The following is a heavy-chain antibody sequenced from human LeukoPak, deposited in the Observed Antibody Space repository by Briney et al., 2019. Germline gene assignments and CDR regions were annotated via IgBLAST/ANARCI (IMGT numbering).Heavy chain of an antibody. D-gene: IGHD4-11*01. CDR3: AMHSNYVVGFDY. J-gene: IGHJ4*02. CDR1: GFTFSSYA. CDR2: ISSNGGST. V-gene: IGHV3-64*01. Sequence: GGSLRLSCAASGFTFSSYAMHWVRQAPGKGLEYVSAISSNGGSTYYANSVKGRFTISRDNSKNTLYLQMGSLRAEDMAVYYCAMHSNYVVGFDYWGQGTLVTVSS.